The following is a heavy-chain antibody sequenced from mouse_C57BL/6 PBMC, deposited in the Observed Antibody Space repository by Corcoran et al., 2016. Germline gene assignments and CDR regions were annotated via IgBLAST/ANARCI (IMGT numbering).Heavy chain of an antibody. V-gene: IGHV9-3*01. D-gene: IGHD2-3*01. Sequence: QIQLVQSGPELKKPGETVKISCKASGYTFTTYGMSWVKQAPGKGLKWMGWINTYSGVPTYADDFKGRFAFSLETSASTAYLQINNLKNEDTATYFCARRIYDGYYFDYWGQGTTLTVSS. CDR3: ARRIYDGYYFDY. CDR2: INTYSGVP. CDR1: GYTFTTYG. J-gene: IGHJ2*01.